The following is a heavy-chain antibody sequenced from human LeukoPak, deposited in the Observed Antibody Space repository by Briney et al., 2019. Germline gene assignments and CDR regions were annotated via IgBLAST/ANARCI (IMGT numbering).Heavy chain of an antibody. V-gene: IGHV1-69*05. J-gene: IGHJ3*02. CDR2: IIPIFGTA. D-gene: IGHD3-22*01. CDR3: ARGLDYYDSSGYGNDAFDI. Sequence: SVKVSCKASGGTFSSYAISWVRQAPGQGLEWMGGIIPIFGTANYAQKFQGRVTITTDESTSTAYMELSSLRSEDAAVYYCARGLDYYDSSGYGNDAFDIWGQGTMVTVSS. CDR1: GGTFSSYA.